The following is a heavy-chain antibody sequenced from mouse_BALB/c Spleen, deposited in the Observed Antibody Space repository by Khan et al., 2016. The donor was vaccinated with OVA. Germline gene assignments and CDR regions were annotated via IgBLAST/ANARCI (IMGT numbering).Heavy chain of an antibody. CDR3: VRDGAYHRNDGWFAY. Sequence: QVHVKQSGAELARPGASVKMSCKASGYTFTSYTIHWIKERPGQGLEWIGNINPSNGYTNYNQKFKDKATLTTDKSSTTAYLQLSSLTSDDSAVYNCVRDGAYHRNDGWFAYWDQGTLVTVSA. CDR1: GYTFTSYT. CDR2: INPSNGYT. V-gene: IGHV1-4*01. J-gene: IGHJ3*01. D-gene: IGHD2-14*01.